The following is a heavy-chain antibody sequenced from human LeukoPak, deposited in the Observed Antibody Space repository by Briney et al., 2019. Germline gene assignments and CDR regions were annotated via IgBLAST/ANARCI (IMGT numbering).Heavy chain of an antibody. Sequence: SETLSLTCTVSGGPISGSMTWGWVRQPPGKGLEWIGNVHFDGRTASNPSLRSRVTLSLDTSTNQFSLKVNSVTATDTALYYCARAVTGAGLDPWGQGLLVTVSS. CDR2: VHFDGRT. CDR1: GGPISGSMT. D-gene: IGHD6-19*01. J-gene: IGHJ5*02. V-gene: IGHV4-39*07. CDR3: ARAVTGAGLDP.